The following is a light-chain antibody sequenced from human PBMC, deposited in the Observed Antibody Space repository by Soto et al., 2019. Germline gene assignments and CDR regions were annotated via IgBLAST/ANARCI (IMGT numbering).Light chain of an antibody. CDR3: QQLNSYPPA. J-gene: IGKJ1*01. Sequence: IQLTQSPSSLSASVGDRVTITCRASQGISTYLAWYQQKPGKAPKLLIYAASTLHSGVPSRFSGSGSGTDLTLTISSLQPEDFATYYCQQLNSYPPAFGQGTKVEIK. CDR2: AAS. CDR1: QGISTY. V-gene: IGKV1-9*01.